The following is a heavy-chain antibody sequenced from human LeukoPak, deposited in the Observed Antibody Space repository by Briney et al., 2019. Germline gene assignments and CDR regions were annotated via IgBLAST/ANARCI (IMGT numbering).Heavy chain of an antibody. D-gene: IGHD2-15*01. V-gene: IGHV4-34*01. CDR2: INHSGST. CDR3: ARGVGNCSGGTCYYNWFDP. J-gene: IGHJ5*02. Sequence: PSETLSLTCAVYGGSFSGFHWSWIRQPPGKGLEWIGEINHSGSTNYCPSLKSRVTIAVDTSKNQFSLKLSSVTAADTAVYYCARGVGNCSGGTCYYNWFDPWGQGTLVTVSS. CDR1: GGSFSGFH.